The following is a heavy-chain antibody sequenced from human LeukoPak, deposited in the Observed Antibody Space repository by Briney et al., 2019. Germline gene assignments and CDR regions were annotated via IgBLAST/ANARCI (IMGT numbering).Heavy chain of an antibody. Sequence: ASVKVSCKASGYTFTGYYMHWVRQAPGQGLERMGWINPNSGGTNYAQKFQGRVTMTRDTSISTAYMELSRLRSDDTAVYYCARMDTAMVTPFDYGGQGTLVTVSS. J-gene: IGHJ4*02. D-gene: IGHD5-18*01. CDR2: INPNSGGT. CDR3: ARMDTAMVTPFDY. CDR1: GYTFTGYY. V-gene: IGHV1-2*02.